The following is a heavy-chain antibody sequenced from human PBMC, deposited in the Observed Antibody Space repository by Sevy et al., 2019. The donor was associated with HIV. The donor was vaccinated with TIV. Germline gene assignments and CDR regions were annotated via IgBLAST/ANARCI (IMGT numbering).Heavy chain of an antibody. CDR1: GYSISSGYY. D-gene: IGHD6-19*01. J-gene: IGHJ4*02. CDR3: AREGRAVAGTMGVDY. CDR2: IFRSGST. Sequence: SETLSLTCTVSGYSISSGYYWGWIRQPPGKGLEWIGIIFRSGSTYYNPSLKSRVTISVDTSKNQFSLKLSSVTAADTAVYYCAREGRAVAGTMGVDYWGQGTLVTVSS. V-gene: IGHV4-38-2*02.